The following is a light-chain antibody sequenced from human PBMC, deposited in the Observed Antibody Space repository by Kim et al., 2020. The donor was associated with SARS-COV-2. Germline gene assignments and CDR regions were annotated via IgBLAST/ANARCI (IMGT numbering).Light chain of an antibody. J-gene: IGLJ3*02. V-gene: IGLV2-23*02. Sequence: QSALTQPASVSGSPGQSITISCTGTNSDVGTYNLVSWYQQHPGKAPKLMIYEVNNRPSGVSDRFSGSKFGNTASLTISGLQAEDEADYYCSSYAGSGLGVFGGGTK. CDR1: NSDVGTYNL. CDR2: EVN. CDR3: SSYAGSGLGV.